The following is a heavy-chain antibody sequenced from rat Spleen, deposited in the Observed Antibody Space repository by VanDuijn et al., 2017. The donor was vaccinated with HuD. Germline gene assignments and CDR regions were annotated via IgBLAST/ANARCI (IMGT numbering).Heavy chain of an antibody. CDR2: IIYDGSST. CDR3: ARRHYGYTDYFDY. Sequence: EVQLVESGGGLVQPGRSLKFSCAASGFTFSDYAMAWVRQAPKKGLEWVATIIYDGSSTYYRDSVKGRFTISRDNAKSTLSRQMDSLRSEDTATYYCARRHYGYTDYFDYWGQGVMVTVSS. J-gene: IGHJ2*01. CDR1: GFTFSDYA. V-gene: IGHV5-17*01. D-gene: IGHD1-9*01.